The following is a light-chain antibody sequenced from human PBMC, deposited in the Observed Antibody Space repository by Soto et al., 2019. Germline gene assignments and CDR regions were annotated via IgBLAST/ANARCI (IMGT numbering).Light chain of an antibody. Sequence: DIQMTQSPPSLSASVGDRVTITCRASRDIDDYLAWYQHIAGKAPKLLIYDASSLQPGVPSRFSGSGSGTYFTLTINSLQPEDVATYYCQKYNKAPWTFGQGTKV. CDR1: RDIDDY. CDR2: DAS. V-gene: IGKV1-27*01. J-gene: IGKJ1*01. CDR3: QKYNKAPWT.